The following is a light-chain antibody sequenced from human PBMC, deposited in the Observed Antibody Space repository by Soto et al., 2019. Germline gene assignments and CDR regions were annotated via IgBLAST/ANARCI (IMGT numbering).Light chain of an antibody. CDR3: QQRDNWPT. J-gene: IGKJ2*01. CDR1: QSVNSF. Sequence: EIVLTQSPATLSLSPGERATLSCRASQSVNSFLAWYQQKPGQAPRLLIYDASHRATGIPARFSGGGSGTDFTLTISSLEPEDFAVYYCQQRDNWPTFGQGTKLEIK. CDR2: DAS. V-gene: IGKV3-11*01.